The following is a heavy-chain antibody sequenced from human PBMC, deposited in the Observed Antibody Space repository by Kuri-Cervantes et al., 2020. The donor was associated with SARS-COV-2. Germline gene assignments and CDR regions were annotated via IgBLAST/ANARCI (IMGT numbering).Heavy chain of an antibody. V-gene: IGHV4-34*01. CDR2: INHSGST. CDR1: GGSFSGYY. Sequence: SQTLSLTCAVYGGSFSGYYWSWIRQPPGKGLDWIGEINHSGSTNYNPSLKSRVTISVDTSKNQFSLKLSSVTAADTAVYYCARGRSRITIFGVVISGVGYYFDYWGQGTLVTVSS. D-gene: IGHD3-3*01. J-gene: IGHJ4*02. CDR3: ARGRSRITIFGVVISGVGYYFDY.